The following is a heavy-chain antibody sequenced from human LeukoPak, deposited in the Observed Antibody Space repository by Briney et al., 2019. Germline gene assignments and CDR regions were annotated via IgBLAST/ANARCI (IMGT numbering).Heavy chain of an antibody. CDR3: ARDYYYDSTLGHRFVWFDP. J-gene: IGHJ5*02. CDR1: GGSISSSSYY. D-gene: IGHD3-22*01. Sequence: SETLSLTCTVSGGSISSSSYYWSWIRQPPGKGLEWIGYIYYSGSTNYNPSLKSRVTISVDTSKNQFSLKLSSVTAADTAVYYCARDYYYDSTLGHRFVWFDPWGQGTLVTVSS. CDR2: IYYSGST. V-gene: IGHV4-61*01.